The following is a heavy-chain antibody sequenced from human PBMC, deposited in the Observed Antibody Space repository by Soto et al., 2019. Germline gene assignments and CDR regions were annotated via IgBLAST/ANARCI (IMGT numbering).Heavy chain of an antibody. D-gene: IGHD3-3*01. CDR1: GGSISSGGYY. Sequence: QVQLQESGPGLVKPSQTLSLTCTVSGGSISSGGYYWSWIRQHPGKGLEWIGYIYYRGSTYYNPSLKSRVTISVNTSKNQFSLKLSSGTAADTAVYYCARFGRVTIFGVVMFPTSGDYWGQGTLVTVSS. CDR3: ARFGRVTIFGVVMFPTSGDY. V-gene: IGHV4-31*03. CDR2: IYYRGST. J-gene: IGHJ4*02.